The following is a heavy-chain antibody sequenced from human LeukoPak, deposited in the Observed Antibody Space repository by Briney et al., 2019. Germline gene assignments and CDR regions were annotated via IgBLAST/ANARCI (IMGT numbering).Heavy chain of an antibody. CDR3: ARDSSRTFDY. D-gene: IGHD6-13*01. J-gene: IGHJ4*02. V-gene: IGHV4-4*07. Sequence: SETLSLTCTVSGGSISGYYWSWIRQPAGKGLEWIGRIYSSGSTNYNPSLKSRVTMSVDASKNHFSLKLSSVTAADTAVYYCARDSSRTFDYWGQGTLVTVSS. CDR1: GGSISGYY. CDR2: IYSSGST.